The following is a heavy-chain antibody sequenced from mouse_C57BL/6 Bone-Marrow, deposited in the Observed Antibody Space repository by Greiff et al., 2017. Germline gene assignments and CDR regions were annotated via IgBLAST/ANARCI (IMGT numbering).Heavy chain of an antibody. D-gene: IGHD6-2*01. CDR2: ISYDGSN. V-gene: IGHV3-6*01. J-gene: IGHJ2*01. CDR3: AREVSY. Sequence: ESGPGLVKPSQSLSLPCSVTGYSITSGYYWNWIRQFPGNKLEWMGYISYDGSNNYNPSLKNRISITRDTSKNQFFLKLNSVTTEDTATYYCAREVSYWGQGTTLTVSS. CDR1: GYSITSGYY.